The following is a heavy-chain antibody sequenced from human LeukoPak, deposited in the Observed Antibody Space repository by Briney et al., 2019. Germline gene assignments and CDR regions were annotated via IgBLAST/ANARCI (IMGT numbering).Heavy chain of an antibody. CDR2: MNPNSGNT. D-gene: IGHD3-10*01. J-gene: IGHJ6*03. V-gene: IGHV1-8*01. CDR1: GYTFTSYD. Sequence: GASVKVSCKASGYTFTSYDINWVRQATGQGLEWMGWMNPNSGNTGYAQKFQGRVTMTRNTSISTAYMELSSLRSEDTAVYYCARVAGYYGSGSYLKAYYYMDVWGKGTTVTISS. CDR3: ARVAGYYGSGSYLKAYYYMDV.